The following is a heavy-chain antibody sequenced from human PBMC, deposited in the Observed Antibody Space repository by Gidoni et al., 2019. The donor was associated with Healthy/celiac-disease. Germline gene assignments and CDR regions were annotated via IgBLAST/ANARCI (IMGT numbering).Heavy chain of an antibody. D-gene: IGHD6-13*01. CDR1: GFTFSSYS. V-gene: IGHV3-21*01. CDR3: APGIAAASGY. J-gene: IGHJ4*02. Sequence: EVQLVESGGGLVKPGGYLRLSCAASGFTFSSYSMNWVRQAPGKGLEWVSSISSSGSTIYYADSVKGRFTISRDNAKNSLYLQMNSLRAEDTAVYYCAPGIAAASGYWGQGTLVTVSS. CDR2: ISSSGSTI.